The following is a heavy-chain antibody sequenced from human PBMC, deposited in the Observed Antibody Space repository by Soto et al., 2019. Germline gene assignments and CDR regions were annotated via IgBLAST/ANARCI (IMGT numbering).Heavy chain of an antibody. V-gene: IGHV3-23*01. D-gene: IGHD3-3*01. J-gene: IGHJ5*02. CDR3: AKIYDFWSGSNWFDP. CDR1: GFTFSSYA. Sequence: EVQLLESGGGLVQPGGSLRLSCAASGFTFSSYAMSWVRQAPGKGLEWVSSISGSGATTYYADSVKGRFTTSRDNSKNTLYLQMNSLRAEDTAVYYCAKIYDFWSGSNWFDPWGQGTLVTVSS. CDR2: ISGSGATT.